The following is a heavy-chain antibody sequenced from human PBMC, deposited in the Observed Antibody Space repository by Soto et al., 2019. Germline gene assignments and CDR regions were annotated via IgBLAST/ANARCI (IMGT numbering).Heavy chain of an antibody. J-gene: IGHJ4*02. V-gene: IGHV3-30-3*01. Sequence: SLILSCASSGLTFCSYAMHWVRQAPGKGLEWVAVISYDGSNKYYADSVKGRFTISRDNSKNTLYLQMNSLRAEDTAVYYCARDRQRFLEWSSLDYWGQGTLVTVSS. D-gene: IGHD3-3*01. CDR1: GLTFCSYA. CDR3: ARDRQRFLEWSSLDY. CDR2: ISYDGSNK.